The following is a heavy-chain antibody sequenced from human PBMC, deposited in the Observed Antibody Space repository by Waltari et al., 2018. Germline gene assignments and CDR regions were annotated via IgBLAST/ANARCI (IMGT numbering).Heavy chain of an antibody. J-gene: IGHJ4*02. D-gene: IGHD3-16*01. V-gene: IGHV4-31*03. CDR3: ARDGGEERYFDY. Sequence: QVQLQESGPGLVNPSQTLSLTCTVSGGSISSGGYYWSWIRQHPGKGLEWIGYIYHSGSTYYNPSLKSRVTISVDRSKNQFSLKLSSVTAADTAVYYCARDGGEERYFDYWGQGTLVTVSS. CDR1: GGSISSGGYY. CDR2: IYHSGST.